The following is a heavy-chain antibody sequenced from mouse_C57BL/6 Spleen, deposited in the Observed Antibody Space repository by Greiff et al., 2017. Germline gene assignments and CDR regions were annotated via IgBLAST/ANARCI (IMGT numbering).Heavy chain of an antibody. D-gene: IGHD1-1*01. CDR1: GYTFTDYE. J-gene: IGHJ2*01. CDR2: IDPDTGGT. V-gene: IGHV1-15*01. CDR3: TRCDDGFDY. Sequence: QVQLKQSGAELVRPGASVTLSCKASGYTFTDYEMHWVKQTPVHGLEWIGAIDPDTGGTAYNQKFKGKAILTADKSSSTAYMELRSLTSEDSDVYYSTRCDDGFDYWGQGTTLTVSS.